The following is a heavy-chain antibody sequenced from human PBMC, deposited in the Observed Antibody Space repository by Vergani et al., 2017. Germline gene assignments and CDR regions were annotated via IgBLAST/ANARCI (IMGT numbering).Heavy chain of an antibody. V-gene: IGHV5-51*03. Sequence: EVQLVQSGAEVKKPGESLKISCQGSGYSITNYWIAWVRQRPGKGLEWMGIIYPGDSEVKSNPTFRGQVIFSVDTSVNTAYLQWRSLQASDTATYFCASGGHGSENGGALQLWGQGTLVTVSS. CDR3: ASGGHGSENGGALQL. CDR2: IYPGDSEV. D-gene: IGHD3-10*01. J-gene: IGHJ4*02. CDR1: GYSITNYW.